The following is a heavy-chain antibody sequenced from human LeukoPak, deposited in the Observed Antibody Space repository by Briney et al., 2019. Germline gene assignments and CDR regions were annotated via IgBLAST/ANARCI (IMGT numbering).Heavy chain of an antibody. CDR1: GGSISSGNW. CDR2: IYHSGST. CDR3: ARDYGGLYGDYFDY. V-gene: IGHV4-4*02. J-gene: IGHJ4*02. D-gene: IGHD4-17*01. Sequence: PSGTLSLTCTVSGGSISSGNWWSWVRQPPGKGLEWVGEIYHSGSTNYNPSLKSRVTTSVDKSKNQFSLKLSSVTAADTAVYYCARDYGGLYGDYFDYWGQGTLVTVSS.